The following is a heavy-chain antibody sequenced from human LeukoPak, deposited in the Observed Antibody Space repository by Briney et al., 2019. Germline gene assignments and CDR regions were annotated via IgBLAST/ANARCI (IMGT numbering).Heavy chain of an antibody. J-gene: IGHJ4*02. CDR1: GFTFSTYS. D-gene: IGHD1-26*01. CDR2: IDSSSSTI. CDR3: ARDPVPLVGYYFDY. Sequence: GGSLRLSCAASGFTFSTYSMNWVRQAPGKGLEWVSYIDSSSSTIYYADSVKGRFTISRDNAKNSLYLQMNSLRDEDTAVYYCARDPVPLVGYYFDYWGQGTLVTVSS. V-gene: IGHV3-48*02.